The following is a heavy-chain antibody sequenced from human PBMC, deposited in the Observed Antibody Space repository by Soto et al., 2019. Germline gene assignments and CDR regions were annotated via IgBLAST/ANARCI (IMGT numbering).Heavy chain of an antibody. D-gene: IGHD2-21*02. CDR1: GGSISSSSYY. Sequence: QLLESGPGLVKPSETLSLTCTVSGGSISSSSYYWGWIRQPPGKGLEWIGSIYYSGSTYYNPSLKSRVTISVDTSKNQFSLKLSSVTAADTAVYYCARRSCGGDCSFDYWGQGTLVTVSS. CDR3: ARRSCGGDCSFDY. V-gene: IGHV4-39*01. CDR2: IYYSGST. J-gene: IGHJ4*02.